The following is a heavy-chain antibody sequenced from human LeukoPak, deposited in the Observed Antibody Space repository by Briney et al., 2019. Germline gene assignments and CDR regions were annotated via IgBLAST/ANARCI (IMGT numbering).Heavy chain of an antibody. Sequence: PGGSLRLSCAASGFTFSSYAMSWVRQAPGKGLEWVSAISGSGGSTYYADSVKGRFTISRDNSKNTLYLEMNSLRAEDTAVYYCAKSVVRGVTLPDYWGQGTLVTVSS. CDR2: ISGSGGST. CDR3: AKSVVRGVTLPDY. CDR1: GFTFSSYA. J-gene: IGHJ4*02. V-gene: IGHV3-23*01. D-gene: IGHD3-10*01.